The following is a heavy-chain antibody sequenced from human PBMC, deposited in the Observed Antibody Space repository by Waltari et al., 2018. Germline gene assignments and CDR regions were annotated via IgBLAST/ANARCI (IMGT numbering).Heavy chain of an antibody. CDR2: LIGLLGIK. J-gene: IGHJ4*02. V-gene: IGHV1-69*10. Sequence: QVYLVQSGAEVKKPGSSVKVSCKASGGTFSTHAISWVRQAPGQGLEWMGVLIGLLGIKKYAQKYQCRVTLSADKSTSTGYMDLSSLRSEDTAFYYCARVPLETLVETGHHFDYWGQGTLVIVSS. CDR3: ARVPLETLVETGHHFDY. CDR1: GGTFSTHA. D-gene: IGHD2-8*02.